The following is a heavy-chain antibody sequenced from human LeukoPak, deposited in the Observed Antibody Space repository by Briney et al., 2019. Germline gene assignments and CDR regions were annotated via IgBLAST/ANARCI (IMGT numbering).Heavy chain of an antibody. CDR1: GYSFTSYW. CDR3: ARHFARGSMTSPAGY. CDR2: IYPGDSDT. V-gene: IGHV5-51*01. J-gene: IGHJ4*02. D-gene: IGHD2-2*01. Sequence: GESLKISCKGSGYSFTSYWVGWVRQMHGKGLEWMGIIYPGDSDTRYSPSFQGQVTISADKSISTAYLHWSSLKASDTAMYYCARHFARGSMTSPAGYWGQGTLVTVSS.